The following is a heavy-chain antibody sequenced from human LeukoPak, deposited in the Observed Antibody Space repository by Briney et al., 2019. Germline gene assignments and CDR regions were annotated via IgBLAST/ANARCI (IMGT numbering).Heavy chain of an antibody. D-gene: IGHD3-10*01. CDR3: AAAYYRSGSYYNVDDY. J-gene: IGHJ4*02. V-gene: IGHV1-58*02. CDR1: GFTFTSSA. Sequence: SVKVSCKASGFTFTSSAMQWVRQARGQRLEWIGWIVVGSGNTNYAQKFRERVTITRDMSTSTAYMELSSLRSEDTAVYYCAAAYYRSGSYYNVDDYWGQGTLVTVSS. CDR2: IVVGSGNT.